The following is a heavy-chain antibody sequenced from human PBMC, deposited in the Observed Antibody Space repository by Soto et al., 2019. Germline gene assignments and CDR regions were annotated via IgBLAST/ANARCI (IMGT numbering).Heavy chain of an antibody. Sequence: QEQLVESGGGVVQPGRSLRLSCAASGFTFSSYAFHWVRQAPGKGLEWVAILSDDGSNKNYAGSVKGRFTISRDHSKNTLYLQMNSLRAEDTAVYYCARHLSHLKYGWFDPWGQGTLVTVSS. CDR1: GFTFSSYA. J-gene: IGHJ5*02. CDR2: LSDDGSNK. D-gene: IGHD3-3*02. CDR3: ARHLSHLKYGWFDP. V-gene: IGHV3-30-3*01.